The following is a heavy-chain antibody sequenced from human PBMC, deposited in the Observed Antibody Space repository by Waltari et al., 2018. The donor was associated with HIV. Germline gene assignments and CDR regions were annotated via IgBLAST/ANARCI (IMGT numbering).Heavy chain of an antibody. CDR2: IGVGSGNT. CDR1: GFTFTSSA. J-gene: IGHJ6*02. Sequence: QMQLVQSGPEVKKPGTSVKVSCKASGFTFTSSAMQWVRQARGQRLEWIGWIGVGSGNTNYAQKFQERVTITRDMSTSTAYMELSSLRSEDTAVYYCAADEVYGSGSTYGMDVWGQGTTVTVSS. D-gene: IGHD3-10*01. V-gene: IGHV1-58*02. CDR3: AADEVYGSGSTYGMDV.